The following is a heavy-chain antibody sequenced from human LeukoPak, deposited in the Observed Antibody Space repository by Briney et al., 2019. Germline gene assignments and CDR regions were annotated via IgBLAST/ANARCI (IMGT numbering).Heavy chain of an antibody. CDR1: GVSVSDGRYY. V-gene: IGHV4-31*03. J-gene: IGHJ3*02. D-gene: IGHD2-2*01. CDR3: ATPYCSSISCLDVFNM. CDR2: KYYSGSA. Sequence: SQTLSLTCNVPGVSVSDGRYYWTWVRQHPGTGLEWIGYKYYSGSAKYNPSLKSRLTISIDTSKNQFSLQLSSVTAADTATYYCATPYCSSISCLDVFNMWGQGTRVTVSS.